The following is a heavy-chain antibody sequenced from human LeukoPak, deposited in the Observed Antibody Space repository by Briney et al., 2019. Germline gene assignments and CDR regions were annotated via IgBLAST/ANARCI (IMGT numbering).Heavy chain of an antibody. CDR1: GGSFSGYY. CDR2: INHSGST. J-gene: IGHJ4*02. V-gene: IGHV4-34*01. CDR3: AGRYYDYVWGSYRPKSFDY. Sequence: SETLSLTCAVYGGSFSGYYWSWVRQPPGKGLEWIGEINHSGSTNYKPSLRSRVTISVDKSKNQCSLKLTSVTAADTAVYYCAGRYYDYVWGSYRPKSFDYWGQGTLVTVSS. D-gene: IGHD3-16*02.